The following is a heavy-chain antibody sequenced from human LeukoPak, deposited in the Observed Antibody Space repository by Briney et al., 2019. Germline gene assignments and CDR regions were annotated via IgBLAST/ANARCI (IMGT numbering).Heavy chain of an antibody. CDR3: ASQMTTVTTWGFDP. Sequence: ASVKVSCKASGYTFTSYYMHWVRQAPGQGLEWMGITNPSGGSTSYAQKFQGRVTMTRDASTSTVYMELSSLRSEDTAVYYCASQMTTVTTWGFDPWGQGTLVTVSS. V-gene: IGHV1-46*03. J-gene: IGHJ5*02. D-gene: IGHD4-17*01. CDR1: GYTFTSYY. CDR2: TNPSGGST.